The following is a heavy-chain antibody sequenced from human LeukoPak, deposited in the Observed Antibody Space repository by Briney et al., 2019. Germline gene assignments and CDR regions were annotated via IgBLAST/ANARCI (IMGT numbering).Heavy chain of an antibody. D-gene: IGHD3-10*01. CDR1: GFTFRSYE. Sequence: GGSLRLSCAASGFTFRSYEMNWARQAPGKGLEGVSYISSSGSTIYYAASVKGRFTISRDNAKNSLYLQMNSLRAEDTAVYYCARAYPELLWFGEQDYYFDYWGQGTLVTVSS. V-gene: IGHV3-48*03. CDR2: ISSSGSTI. CDR3: ARAYPELLWFGEQDYYFDY. J-gene: IGHJ4*02.